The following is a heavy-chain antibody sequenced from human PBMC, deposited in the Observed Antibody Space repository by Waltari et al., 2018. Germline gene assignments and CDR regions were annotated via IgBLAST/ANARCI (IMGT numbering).Heavy chain of an antibody. D-gene: IGHD6-19*01. J-gene: IGHJ3*02. V-gene: IGHV4-59*11. CDR1: GGSISSHY. CDR2: IYYSGST. CDR3: ARDIAVASYRKDAFDI. Sequence: QVQLQESGPGLVKPSETLSLTCTVSGGSISSHYWSWIRQPPGKGLEWIGYIYYSGSTNYNPSLKVLVTISVDTSKNQFSLKRSSVTAADTAVYYCARDIAVASYRKDAFDIWGQGTMVTVSS.